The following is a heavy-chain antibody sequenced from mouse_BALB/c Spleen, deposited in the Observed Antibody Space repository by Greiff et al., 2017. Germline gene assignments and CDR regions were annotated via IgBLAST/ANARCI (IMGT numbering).Heavy chain of an antibody. CDR3: ARGEVEREGSAMDY. Sequence: EVKLVESGGGLVQPGGSRKLSCAASGFTFSSFGMHWVRQAPEKGLEWVAYISSGSSTIYYADTVKGRFTISRDNPKNTLFLQMTSLRSEDTAMYYCARGEVEREGSAMDYWGQGTSVTVSS. V-gene: IGHV5-17*02. J-gene: IGHJ4*01. D-gene: IGHD1-1*01. CDR2: ISSGSSTI. CDR1: GFTFSSFG.